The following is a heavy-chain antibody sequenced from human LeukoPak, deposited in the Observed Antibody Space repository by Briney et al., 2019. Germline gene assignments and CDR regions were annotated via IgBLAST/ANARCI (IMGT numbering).Heavy chain of an antibody. CDR1: GFTFSSYS. D-gene: IGHD5-18*01. J-gene: IGHJ4*02. Sequence: GGSLRLSCAASGFTFSSYSMNWVRQAPGKGLEWVSSFSSSSSCIYYADSVKGRFTISRDNAKNSLYLQMNSLRAEDTAVYYCAREDTGMASYWGQGSLVTVSS. CDR3: AREDTGMASY. CDR2: FSSSSSCI. V-gene: IGHV3-21*01.